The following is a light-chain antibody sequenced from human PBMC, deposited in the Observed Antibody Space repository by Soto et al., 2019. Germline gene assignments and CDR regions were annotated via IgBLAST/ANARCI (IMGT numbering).Light chain of an antibody. CDR3: QQYGSSPVT. J-gene: IGKJ4*01. CDR2: GAS. CDR1: QRVSSSY. V-gene: IGKV3-20*01. Sequence: EIVLTQSPGTLSLSPGERATLSCRASQRVSSSYLAWYQQKPGQAPRLLIYGASSRATGVPDRFSGSGSGTGFTLTINRLEPEDFAVYYCQQYGSSPVTFGGGTKVEIK.